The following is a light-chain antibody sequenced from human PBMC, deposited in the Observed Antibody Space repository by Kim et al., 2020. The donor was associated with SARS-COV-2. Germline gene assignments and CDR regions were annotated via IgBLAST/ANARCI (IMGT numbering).Light chain of an antibody. CDR2: GKN. V-gene: IGLV3-19*01. J-gene: IGLJ2*01. CDR3: NSRDSSGNHLV. CDR1: SLRSYY. Sequence: SSELTQDPAVSVALGQTVRITCQGDSLRSYYANWYQQKPGQAPVLVIYGKNNRPSGIPDRFSGSSSGNTASLTITGAQAEDEADYYCNSRDSSGNHLVF.